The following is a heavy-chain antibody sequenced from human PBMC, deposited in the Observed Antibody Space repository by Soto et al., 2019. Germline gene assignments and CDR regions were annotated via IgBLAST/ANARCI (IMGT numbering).Heavy chain of an antibody. V-gene: IGHV3-30*18. CDR3: AKDGSPRYWGRSSCHPAGAY. J-gene: IGHJ4*02. Sequence: QVQLVESGGGVVQPGRSLRLSCAGSGFTFSNYGSHWVRQAPGNGLEWVAVISYDGSHKYYADSVKGRFTISRDNSNNMLYQQMDSLRAEDTAVYYCAKDGSPRYWGRSSCHPAGAYWGQGTLVTVSS. CDR2: ISYDGSHK. CDR1: GFTFSNYG. D-gene: IGHD2-15*01.